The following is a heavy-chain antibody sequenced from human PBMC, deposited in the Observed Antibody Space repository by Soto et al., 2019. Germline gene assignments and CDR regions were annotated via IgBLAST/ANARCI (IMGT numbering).Heavy chain of an antibody. V-gene: IGHV3-30*18. CDR2: ISYDGSNE. Sequence: PGGSLRLSCAASGFTFSSSGMHWVRQAPGKGLEWVAVISYDGSNEYYADSVKGRFTISRDNSKNTLYLQMDSLRADDTAVYYCAKDSLYSSSSLDYWGPGTLVTVSS. D-gene: IGHD6-6*01. CDR1: GFTFSSSG. J-gene: IGHJ4*02. CDR3: AKDSLYSSSSLDY.